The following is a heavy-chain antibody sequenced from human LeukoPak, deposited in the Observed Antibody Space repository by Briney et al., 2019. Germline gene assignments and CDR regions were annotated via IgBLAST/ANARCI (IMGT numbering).Heavy chain of an antibody. CDR2: ISGSGGST. CDR3: AKDRDSVGPIYNFDY. D-gene: IGHD1-26*01. V-gene: IGHV3-23*01. Sequence: PGGSLRLSCAASGFTFSSYAMSWVRQAPGKGLEWVSGISGSGGSTYYADSVKGRFTISRDNSENTLYLQMNSLRAEDTAVYYCAKDRDSVGPIYNFDYWGQGTLVTVSS. CDR1: GFTFSSYA. J-gene: IGHJ4*02.